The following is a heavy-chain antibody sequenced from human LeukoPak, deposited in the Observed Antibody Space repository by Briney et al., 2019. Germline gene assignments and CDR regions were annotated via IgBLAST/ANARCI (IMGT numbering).Heavy chain of an antibody. CDR1: GFTFSIYA. J-gene: IGHJ3*02. Sequence: GGSLRLSCAASGFTFSIYAMSWVRQAPGKGLEWVSAISGSSSRTYYADSVKGRFTISRDNSENTLYLQMNSLRADDTAIYYCAKDVARYCSGGSCYLDAFDIWGQGTLVTVSS. CDR2: ISGSSSRT. V-gene: IGHV3-23*01. D-gene: IGHD2-15*01. CDR3: AKDVARYCSGGSCYLDAFDI.